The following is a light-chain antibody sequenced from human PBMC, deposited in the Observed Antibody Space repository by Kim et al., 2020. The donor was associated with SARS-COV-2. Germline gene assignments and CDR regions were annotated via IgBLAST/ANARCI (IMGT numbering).Light chain of an antibody. V-gene: IGLV1-44*01. J-gene: IGLJ3*02. CDR3: AVWDDSLKQGV. Sequence: ELTQPPSASGTPGQRVTISCSGSSSNIGSNNVVWYQQLPEAAPNLLIYSNNQRPSGIPDRFSGSRSGTSASLAISGLQSGDEADYYCAVWDDSLKQGVFGGGTQLTVL. CDR1: SSNIGSNN. CDR2: SNN.